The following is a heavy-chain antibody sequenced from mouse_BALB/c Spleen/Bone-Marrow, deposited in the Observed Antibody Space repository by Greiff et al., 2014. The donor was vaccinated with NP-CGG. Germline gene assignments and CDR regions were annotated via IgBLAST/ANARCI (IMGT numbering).Heavy chain of an antibody. J-gene: IGHJ2*01. CDR3: ARNHRGYYFDY. CDR2: IWSGGST. CDR1: GFSLTTYG. Sequence: QVQLQQPGPGLVQPSQSLSITCTVSGFSLTTYGVHWVRQSPGKGLEWLGVIWSGGSTDYNAAFISRLSISKDNSKSQVFFKMNSLQANDTDIYYCARNHRGYYFDYWGQGTTLTVSS. V-gene: IGHV2-2*02. D-gene: IGHD3-1*01.